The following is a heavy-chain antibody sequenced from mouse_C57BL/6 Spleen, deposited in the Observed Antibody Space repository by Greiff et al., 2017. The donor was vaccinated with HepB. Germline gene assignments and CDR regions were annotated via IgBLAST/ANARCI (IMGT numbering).Heavy chain of an antibody. CDR2: ISDGGSYT. J-gene: IGHJ2*01. CDR3: ARGRVVKNYFDY. V-gene: IGHV5-4*01. D-gene: IGHD1-3*01. Sequence: EVQLVESGGGLVKPGGSLKLSCAASGFTFSSYAMSWVRQTPEKRLEWVATISDGGSYTYYPDNVKGRFTISRDNAKNNLYLQMSHLKSEDTAMYYCARGRVVKNYFDYWGQGTTLTVSS. CDR1: GFTFSSYA.